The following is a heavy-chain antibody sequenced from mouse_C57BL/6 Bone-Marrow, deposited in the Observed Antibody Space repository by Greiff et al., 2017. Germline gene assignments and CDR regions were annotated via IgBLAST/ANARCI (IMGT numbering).Heavy chain of an antibody. Sequence: VKLVESGAELARPGASVKLSCKASGYTFTSYGISWVKQRTGQGLEWIGEIYPRSGNTYYNEKFKGKATLTAANSSSTAYMELRSLTAEDSAVYFGARRGIYGVYYNYFDDWGQGTTLTVSS. CDR1: GYTFTSYG. J-gene: IGHJ2*01. CDR2: IYPRSGNT. V-gene: IGHV1-81*01. CDR3: ARRGIYGVYYNYFDD. D-gene: IGHD2-3*01.